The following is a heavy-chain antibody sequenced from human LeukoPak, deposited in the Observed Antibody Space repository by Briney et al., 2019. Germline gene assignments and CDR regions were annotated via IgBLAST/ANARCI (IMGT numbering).Heavy chain of an antibody. CDR3: ASPYCSGGSCYSYYFDY. J-gene: IGHJ4*02. V-gene: IGHV1-69*01. Sequence: SVKVSCKASGGTFSSYAISWVRQAPGRGLEWMGGIIPIFGTANYAQKFQGRVTITADESTSTAYMELSSLRSEDTAVYYCASPYCSGGSCYSYYFDYWGQGTLVTVSS. D-gene: IGHD2-15*01. CDR1: GGTFSSYA. CDR2: IIPIFGTA.